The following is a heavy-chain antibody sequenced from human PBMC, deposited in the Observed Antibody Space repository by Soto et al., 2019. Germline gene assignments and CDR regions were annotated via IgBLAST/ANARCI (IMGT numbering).Heavy chain of an antibody. J-gene: IGHJ4*02. Sequence: QVQLQESGPGLVKPSETLSLTCTVSGGSISSYYWSWIRQPAGKGLEWIGRIYTSGSTNYNPSLKSRVTMSVDTSKNQFSLKLSSVTAADTAVYYCARDYYYDSSGCYSYFDYWGQGTLVTVSS. V-gene: IGHV4-4*07. D-gene: IGHD3-22*01. CDR1: GGSISSYY. CDR3: ARDYYYDSSGCYSYFDY. CDR2: IYTSGST.